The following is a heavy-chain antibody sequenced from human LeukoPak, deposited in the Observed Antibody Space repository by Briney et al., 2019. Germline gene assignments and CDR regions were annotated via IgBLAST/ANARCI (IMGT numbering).Heavy chain of an antibody. V-gene: IGHV1-2*02. Sequence: GASVNVSCKASGYTFTGYYMHWVGQAPGQGLEWMGWINPTSGGTHYAQTFQGRVNMTRDTSISTAYMELSRLRSDDTAVYYCARAADYDLWSGYYGTDAFDIWGQGTMVTVSS. CDR3: ARAADYDLWSGYYGTDAFDI. CDR2: INPTSGGT. J-gene: IGHJ3*02. CDR1: GYTFTGYY. D-gene: IGHD3-3*01.